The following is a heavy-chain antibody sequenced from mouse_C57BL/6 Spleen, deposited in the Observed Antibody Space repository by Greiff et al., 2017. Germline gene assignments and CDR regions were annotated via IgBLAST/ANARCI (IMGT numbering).Heavy chain of an antibody. D-gene: IGHD1-1*01. J-gene: IGHJ4*01. CDR1: GYNFTSYW. CDR3: ATYYYGSSYAMDY. CDR2: INPSSGYT. V-gene: IGHV1-7*01. Sequence: QVQLQQSGAELAKPGASVKLSCKASGYNFTSYWMHWVKQRPGQGLDWIGYINPSSGYTKYNQKFKDKATLTADKSSSTAYMQLSSLTYEDSAVYYCATYYYGSSYAMDYWGQGTSVTVSS.